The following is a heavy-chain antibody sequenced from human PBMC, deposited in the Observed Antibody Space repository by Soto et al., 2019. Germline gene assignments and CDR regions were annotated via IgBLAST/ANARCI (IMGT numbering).Heavy chain of an antibody. D-gene: IGHD6-19*01. V-gene: IGHV1-69*06. CDR3: AIDLSAVKWLEAFNSYRMAV. Sequence: QVQLLQSGAEVRKPGSSVTVSFTASGGNFSSNPISWVLQAPGHGLQWMGGIIPIFATPHYSWWFVDRLTLTAVRSTHTAWMEVPRLTSEGPSIYYCAIDLSAVKWLEAFNSYRMAVWGQGPTVNVS. CDR1: GGNFSSNP. J-gene: IGHJ6*02. CDR2: IIPIFATP.